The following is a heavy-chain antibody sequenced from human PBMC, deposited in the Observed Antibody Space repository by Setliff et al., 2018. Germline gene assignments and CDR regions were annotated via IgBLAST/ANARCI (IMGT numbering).Heavy chain of an antibody. CDR1: GFTFSDYY. CDR3: ARGGRFAHYMDV. V-gene: IGHV3-11*01. Sequence: AGTLRLYCAASGFTFSDYYMRWIRQAPGKGLEWVSYISRSGSTIYCADSVKGRFTISRDNAKNSLYLQMNSLRAEDTAVYYCARGGRFAHYMDVWGKGTTVTVSS. CDR2: ISRSGSTI. D-gene: IGHD3-3*01. J-gene: IGHJ6*03.